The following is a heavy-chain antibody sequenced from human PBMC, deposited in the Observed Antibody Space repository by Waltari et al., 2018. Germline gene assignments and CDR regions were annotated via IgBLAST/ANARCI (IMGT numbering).Heavy chain of an antibody. V-gene: IGHV3-48*03. CDR3: VRDGLGSGRTRVDV. CDR2: ISDSDNSK. CDR1: GFSCRSYE. D-gene: IGHD2-2*01. Sequence: QLVESGGGLVQPGGSLRLACAASGFSCRSYEMNWGRQAPGKGLEWISYISDSDNSKFYAESVKGRFIVSRDNAKNSLHLEMNSLRVEDTATYYCVRDGLGSGRTRVDVWGQGTTVIVSS. J-gene: IGHJ6*02.